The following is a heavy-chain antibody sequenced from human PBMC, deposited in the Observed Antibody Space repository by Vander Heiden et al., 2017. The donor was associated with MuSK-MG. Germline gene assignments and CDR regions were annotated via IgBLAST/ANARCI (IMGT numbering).Heavy chain of an antibody. CDR3: ARIPLLERREAFDI. J-gene: IGHJ3*02. V-gene: IGHV3-30-3*01. Sequence: QVQLVESGGGVVQPGRSLRLSCAASGFTFDVYAMHWVRQAPGKGLELVAAISSDGSNKYYADSGKGRFTISRDNSKNTLYLQLNSLRAEDTAVYYCARIPLLERREAFDICGQGTMVTVSS. CDR2: ISSDGSNK. D-gene: IGHD1-1*01. CDR1: GFTFDVYA.